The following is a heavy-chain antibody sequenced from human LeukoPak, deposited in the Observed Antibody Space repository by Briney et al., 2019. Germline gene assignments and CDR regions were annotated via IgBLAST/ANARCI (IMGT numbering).Heavy chain of an antibody. CDR2: FDPEDGET. CDR1: GYTLTELS. D-gene: IGHD2-21*02. CDR3: ATDLVVTHHFDY. J-gene: IGHJ4*02. Sequence: ASVKVSCKVSGYTLTELSMHWVRQAPGKGLEWMGGFDPEDGETIYAQKFQGSVTMTEDTSTDTAYMGLSSLRSEDTAVYYCATDLVVTHHFDYWGQGTLVTVSS. V-gene: IGHV1-24*01.